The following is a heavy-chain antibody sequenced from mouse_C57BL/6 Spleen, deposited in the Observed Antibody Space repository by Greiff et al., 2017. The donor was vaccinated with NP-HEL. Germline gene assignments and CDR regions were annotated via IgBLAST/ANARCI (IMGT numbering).Heavy chain of an antibody. J-gene: IGHJ1*03. Sequence: VQLQQSGPELVKPGASVKISCKASGYTFTDYYMNWVKQSHGKRLEWIGDINPNNGGTSYNQKFKGKATLTVDKSSSTAYMELRSLTSEDSAVYYCARGGMVTTRNCWYFDVWGTGTTVTVSS. CDR1: GYTFTDYY. CDR3: ARGGMVTTRNCWYFDV. V-gene: IGHV1-26*01. D-gene: IGHD2-2*01. CDR2: INPNNGGT.